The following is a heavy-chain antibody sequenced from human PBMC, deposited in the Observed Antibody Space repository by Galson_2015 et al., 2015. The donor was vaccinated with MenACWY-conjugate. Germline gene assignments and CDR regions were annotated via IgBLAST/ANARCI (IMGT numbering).Heavy chain of an antibody. CDR1: GGSISSSNW. D-gene: IGHD6-19*01. V-gene: IGHV4-4*02. J-gene: IGHJ4*02. CDR2: IYHSEST. Sequence: ETLSLTCAVSGGSISSSNWWSWVRQPPGKGLEWIGEIYHSESTNYNPSLKSRVTISVDKSKNQFSLKLSSVTAADTAVYYCARRWYSSGLWAPLDCRGQGTLVTVSS. CDR3: ARRWYSSGLWAPLDC.